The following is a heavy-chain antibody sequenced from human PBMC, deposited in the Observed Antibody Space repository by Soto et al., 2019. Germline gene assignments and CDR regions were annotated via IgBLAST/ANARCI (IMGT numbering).Heavy chain of an antibody. V-gene: IGHV4-30-4*01. D-gene: IGHD6-6*01. CDR1: GGSIRSDDYY. CDR3: ARDRSNSPDYFDI. CDR2: IYYNGRT. J-gene: IGHJ4*02. Sequence: SETLSLTCTVSGGSIRSDDYYWSWIRQPPGKGLEWIGYIYYNGRTDYSPSLKSRVFISIDTSKNQFSLNLNSVSAADTAVYYCARDRSNSPDYFDIWGPGTLVTVSS.